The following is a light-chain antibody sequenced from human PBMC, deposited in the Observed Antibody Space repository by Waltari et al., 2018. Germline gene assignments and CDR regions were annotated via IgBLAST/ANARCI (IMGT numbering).Light chain of an antibody. CDR2: DAS. CDR1: QDISNY. Sequence: DIQMTQSPSSLSASVGDRVTITCQASQDISNYLNWYQQKPGKAPKLLIYDASNLETGVPSRCSGCGSGTDFTFTISSLQPEDIATYYCQQYDNLPYTFGQGTKLEIK. J-gene: IGKJ2*01. V-gene: IGKV1-33*01. CDR3: QQYDNLPYT.